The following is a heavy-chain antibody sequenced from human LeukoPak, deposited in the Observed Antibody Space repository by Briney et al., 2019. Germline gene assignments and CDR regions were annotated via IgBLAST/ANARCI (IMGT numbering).Heavy chain of an antibody. CDR2: INWNGGST. V-gene: IGHV3-20*04. J-gene: IGHJ5*02. CDR3: ARDSVLMVRGVPTHWFDP. D-gene: IGHD3-10*01. Sequence: GGSLRLSCAASGFTFDDYGMSWVRQAPGKGLEWVSGINWNGGSTGYADSVKGRFTISRDNAKNSLYLQMNSLRAEDTALYYCARDSVLMVRGVPTHWFDPWGQGTLVTVSS. CDR1: GFTFDDYG.